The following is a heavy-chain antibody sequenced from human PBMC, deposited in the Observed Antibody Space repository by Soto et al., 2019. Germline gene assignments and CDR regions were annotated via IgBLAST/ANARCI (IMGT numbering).Heavy chain of an antibody. D-gene: IGHD5-12*01. CDR1: GFTFSSYA. J-gene: IGHJ6*02. V-gene: IGHV3-30-3*01. Sequence: GGSLRLSCAASGFTFSSYAMHWVRQAPGKGLEWVAVISYDGSNKYYADSVKGRFTISRDNSKNTLYLQMNSLRAEDTAVYYCARVDGYDPYYYGMDVWGQGTTVTVSS. CDR2: ISYDGSNK. CDR3: ARVDGYDPYYYGMDV.